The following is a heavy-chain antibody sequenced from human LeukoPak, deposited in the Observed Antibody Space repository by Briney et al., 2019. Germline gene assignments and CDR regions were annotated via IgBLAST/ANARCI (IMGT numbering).Heavy chain of an antibody. Sequence: PGGSLRLSCAASGFTFSNAWMSWVRQAPGKGLEWVGRIKSKTDGGTTDYAAPVKGRFTVSRDDSKNTLYLQMNSLKTEDIAVYYCTRGHYYDSSGYYRWGQGTLVTVSS. CDR3: TRGHYYDSSGYYR. D-gene: IGHD3-22*01. CDR1: GFTFSNAW. V-gene: IGHV3-15*01. CDR2: IKSKTDGGTT. J-gene: IGHJ4*02.